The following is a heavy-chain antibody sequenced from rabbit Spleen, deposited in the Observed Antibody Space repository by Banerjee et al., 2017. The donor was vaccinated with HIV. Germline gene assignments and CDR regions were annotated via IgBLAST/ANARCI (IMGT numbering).Heavy chain of an antibody. CDR3: ARDTSSSFSSYGMDL. D-gene: IGHD1-1*01. V-gene: IGHV1S47*01. CDR1: GFSFSDRDV. CDR2: IEPIFGNT. Sequence: QEQLVESGGGLVQPEGSLTLTCKASGFSFSDRDVMCWVRQAPGKGLEWIWYIEPIFGNTYYATWVNGRFTISSDNAQNTLYLQLTSLTAADTATYFCARDTSSSFSSYGMDLWGPGTLVTVS. J-gene: IGHJ6*01.